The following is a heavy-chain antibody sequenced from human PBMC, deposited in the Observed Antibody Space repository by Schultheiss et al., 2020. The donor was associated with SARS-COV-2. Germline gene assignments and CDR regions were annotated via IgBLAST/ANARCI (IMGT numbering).Heavy chain of an antibody. CDR1: GFTFSSYD. V-gene: IGHV3-11*05. Sequence: GSLRLSCAASGFTFSSYDMHWVRQAPGKGLEWVSYISSSSSYTNYADSVKGRFTISRDNAKNSLYLQMNSLRAEDTAVYYCARDREYFDYWGQGTLVTVSS. CDR2: ISSSSSYT. J-gene: IGHJ4*02. CDR3: ARDREYFDY.